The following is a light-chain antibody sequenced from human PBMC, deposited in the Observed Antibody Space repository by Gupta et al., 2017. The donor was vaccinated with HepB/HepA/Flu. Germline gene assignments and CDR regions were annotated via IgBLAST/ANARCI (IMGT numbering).Light chain of an antibody. Sequence: IVMTQSPASLAVSLGERATINCKSSQSVLYKSNNNNYLAWYQQKPGQPPKLLIYWASTRESGVPDRFSGSGSGTDFTLTTTSLQAEDVAVYYCQQYYTTWTFGQGTKVEIK. CDR3: QQYYTTWT. CDR1: QSVLYKSNNNNY. J-gene: IGKJ1*01. V-gene: IGKV4-1*01. CDR2: WAS.